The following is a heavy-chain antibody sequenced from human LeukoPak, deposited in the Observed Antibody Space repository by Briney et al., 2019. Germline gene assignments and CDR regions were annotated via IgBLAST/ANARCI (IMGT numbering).Heavy chain of an antibody. CDR3: ASEANWGDY. V-gene: IGHV4-39*07. J-gene: IGHJ4*02. D-gene: IGHD7-27*01. CDR1: GGSISSSSYY. CDR2: IYYSGST. Sequence: SETLSLTCTVSGGSISSSSYYWGWIRQPPGKGPEWIGSIYYSGSTYYNPSLKSRVTISVDTSKNQFSLKLSSVTAADTAVYYCASEANWGDYWGQGTLVTVSS.